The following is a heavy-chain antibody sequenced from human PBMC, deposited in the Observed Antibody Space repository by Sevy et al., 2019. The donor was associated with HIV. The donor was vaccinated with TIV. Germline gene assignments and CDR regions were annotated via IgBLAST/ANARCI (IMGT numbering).Heavy chain of an antibody. CDR2: ISGSGGST. Sequence: GGSLRLSCAASGFTFSSYAMSWVRQAPGKGLEWVSAISGSGGSTYYADSVKGRFTISRDNSKNTLYLQMNSLRAEDTAVYYCAKSAYPGTLYYYYYMDVWGKRTMVTVSS. V-gene: IGHV3-23*01. CDR3: AKSAYPGTLYYYYYMDV. J-gene: IGHJ6*03. CDR1: GFTFSSYA. D-gene: IGHD6-13*01.